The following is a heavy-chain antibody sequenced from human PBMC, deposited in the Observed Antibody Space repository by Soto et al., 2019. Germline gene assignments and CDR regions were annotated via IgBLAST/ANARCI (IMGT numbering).Heavy chain of an antibody. D-gene: IGHD5-12*01. CDR1: GFTFSSYA. V-gene: IGHV3-23*01. CDR2: ISGSGGST. CDR3: AKDNVGYGGYDRSFDY. Sequence: GGSLRLSCAASGFTFSSYAMSWVRQAPGKGLEWVSAISGSGGSTYYADSVKGRFTISRDNSKNTLYLQMNSLRAEDTAVYYCAKDNVGYGGYDRSFDYWGQRTLVTVSS. J-gene: IGHJ4*02.